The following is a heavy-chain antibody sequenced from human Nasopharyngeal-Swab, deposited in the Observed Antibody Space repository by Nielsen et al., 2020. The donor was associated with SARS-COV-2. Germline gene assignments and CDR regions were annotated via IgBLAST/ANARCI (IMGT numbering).Heavy chain of an antibody. CDR2: ISGSGSYV. V-gene: IGHV3-21*01. D-gene: IGHD3-3*01. Sequence: GESLKISYAGSGFTFNSYSMIWVRQVPGEGLEWVSSISGSGSYVYYADSVKGRFTISRDNAKNSLYLQMNSLRAEDTAVYYCARDGLDYDFWSAYFMDVWGQGTTVTVSS. J-gene: IGHJ6*02. CDR1: GFTFNSYS. CDR3: ARDGLDYDFWSAYFMDV.